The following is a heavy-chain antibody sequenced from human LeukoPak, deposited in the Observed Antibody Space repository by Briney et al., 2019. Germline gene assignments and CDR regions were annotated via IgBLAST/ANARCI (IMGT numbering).Heavy chain of an antibody. CDR3: AKDFGNCINGVCYGTPFDF. CDR2: IDNSGHST. D-gene: IGHD2-8*01. Sequence: GGSLRLSCAASGFSFNSYAMSWVRQAAGKGLEWVSGIDNSGHSTYYADSVKGRFTISRDNSKNTLYLQMNSLRAEDMAVYYCAKDFGNCINGVCYGTPFDFWGQGTLVTFSS. V-gene: IGHV3-23*01. CDR1: GFSFNSYA. J-gene: IGHJ4*02.